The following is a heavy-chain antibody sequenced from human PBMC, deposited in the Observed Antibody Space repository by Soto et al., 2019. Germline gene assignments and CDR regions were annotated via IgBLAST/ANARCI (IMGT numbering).Heavy chain of an antibody. J-gene: IGHJ1*01. CDR2: ISDDSSYI. Sequence: RGSLRLSCAASGFMLSAYTMNWVRQAPGKGLEWLSSISDDSSYIDYADSLRGRFTVSRDNARNSLYLQIDSLGVEDTAVYYCATPYYFNHWGPGTLVTVSS. D-gene: IGHD3-16*01. V-gene: IGHV3-21*06. CDR3: ATPYYFNH. CDR1: GFMLSAYT.